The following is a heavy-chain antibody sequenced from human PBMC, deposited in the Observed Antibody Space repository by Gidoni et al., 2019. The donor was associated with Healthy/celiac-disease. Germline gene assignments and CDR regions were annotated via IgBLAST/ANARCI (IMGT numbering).Heavy chain of an antibody. Sequence: QVQLVESGGGVVQPGRSLRLSCAASGFTFSSYGMHWVRQAPGKGLEWVAVIWYDGSNKYYADSVKGRFTISRDNSKNTLYLQMNSLRAEDTAVYYCAREVSEGFLLAYCGGDCYSGCMDVWGQGTTVTVSS. V-gene: IGHV3-33*01. J-gene: IGHJ6*02. CDR2: IWYDGSNK. CDR3: AREVSEGFLLAYCGGDCYSGCMDV. CDR1: GFTFSSYG. D-gene: IGHD2-21*02.